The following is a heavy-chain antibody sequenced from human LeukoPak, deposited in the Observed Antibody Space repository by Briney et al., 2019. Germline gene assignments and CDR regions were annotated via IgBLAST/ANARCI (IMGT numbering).Heavy chain of an antibody. J-gene: IGHJ4*02. V-gene: IGHV3-30-3*01. CDR3: ARDPRYITVTGTADY. D-gene: IGHD6-19*01. CDR2: ISYDGSNK. CDR1: GFTFSSYV. Sequence: GGSLRLSCAASGFTFSSYVMHWVRQAPGKGLEWVATISYDGSNKYYPDSMTGRFTTSRDNSKNTLYLQMNSLSAEDTAVYYCARDPRYITVTGTADYWGQGTLVTVSS.